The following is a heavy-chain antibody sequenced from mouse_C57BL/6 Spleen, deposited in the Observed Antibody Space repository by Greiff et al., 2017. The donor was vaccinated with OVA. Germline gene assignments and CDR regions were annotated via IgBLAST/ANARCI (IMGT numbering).Heavy chain of an antibody. J-gene: IGHJ4*01. Sequence: EVKLQESGAELVRPGSSVKMSCKTSGYTFPSYGINWVKQRPGQGLEWIGYIYIGNGYTEYNEKFKGKATLTSDTSSSTAYMQLSSLTSEDSAIYFCARSRNGNYGYAMDYWGQGTSVTVSS. D-gene: IGHD2-1*01. CDR1: GYTFPSYG. V-gene: IGHV1-58*01. CDR2: IYIGNGYT. CDR3: ARSRNGNYGYAMDY.